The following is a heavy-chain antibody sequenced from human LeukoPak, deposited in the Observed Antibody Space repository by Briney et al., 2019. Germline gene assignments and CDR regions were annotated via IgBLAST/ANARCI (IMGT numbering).Heavy chain of an antibody. CDR2: TYYSGST. D-gene: IGHD5-18*01. Sequence: SETLSLTCTVSGGSISSSSYYWGWVRQPPGKGLEWIGSTYYSGSTYYNPSLKSRVTISVDTSKNQFSLKLSSVTAADTAVYYCARGYSYGQAWDYWGQGTLVTVSS. J-gene: IGHJ4*02. V-gene: IGHV4-39*07. CDR1: GGSISSSSYY. CDR3: ARGYSYGQAWDY.